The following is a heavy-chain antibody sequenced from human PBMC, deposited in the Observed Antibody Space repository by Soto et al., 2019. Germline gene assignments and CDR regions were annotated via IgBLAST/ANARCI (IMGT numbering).Heavy chain of an antibody. V-gene: IGHV1-18*01. CDR2: ISAYNGNT. CDR1: GYTFTSYG. Sequence: QVQLVQSGAEVKKPGASVKVSCKASGYTFTSYGISWVRQAPGQGLEWMGWISAYNGNTNYAQKLQGRVTMTTDTSTSTGYMELRSLRSDDTAVYYCAGWSDIVATIHAFDIWGQGTMVTVSS. D-gene: IGHD5-12*01. CDR3: AGWSDIVATIHAFDI. J-gene: IGHJ3*02.